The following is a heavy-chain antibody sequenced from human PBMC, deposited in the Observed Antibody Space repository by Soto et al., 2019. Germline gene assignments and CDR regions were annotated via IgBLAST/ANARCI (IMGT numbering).Heavy chain of an antibody. D-gene: IGHD6-13*01. CDR3: ARGEEESIAAAGPFDY. CDR1: GGSISSYY. J-gene: IGHJ4*02. Sequence: SETLSLTCTVSGGSISSYYWSWIRQPPGKGLEWIRYIYYSGSTNYNPSLKSRVTISVDTSKNQFSLKLSSVTAADTAVYYCARGEEESIAAAGPFDYWGQGTRGTVSS. V-gene: IGHV4-59*01. CDR2: IYYSGST.